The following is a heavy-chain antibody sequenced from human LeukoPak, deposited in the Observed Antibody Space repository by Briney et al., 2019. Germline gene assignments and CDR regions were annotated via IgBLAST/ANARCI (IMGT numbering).Heavy chain of an antibody. CDR2: ISFDGSNQ. CDR1: GFTFSNYA. Sequence: QAGGSLRLSCAASGFTFSNYAMHWVRQAPGKGLEWVAVISFDGSNQYYVNSVKGRSTISRDNSKKTLYLQMTSLRAEDSAVYFCARDQTPHYDILTGYFFRYWGQGILVAVSS. J-gene: IGHJ4*02. V-gene: IGHV3-30*04. CDR3: ARDQTPHYDILTGYFFRY. D-gene: IGHD3-9*01.